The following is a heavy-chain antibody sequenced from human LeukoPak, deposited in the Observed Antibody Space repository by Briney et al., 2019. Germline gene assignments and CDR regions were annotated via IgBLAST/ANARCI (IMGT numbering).Heavy chain of an antibody. D-gene: IGHD2-2*01. V-gene: IGHV4-34*01. J-gene: IGHJ4*02. Sequence: SETLSLTCAVYGGSFRGYYWSWIREPPGHGLEWIGEINHSGSTNYNPSLKSRVTISVDTSKNQFSLKLSSVTAADTAVYYCARVMSRTSFYQHWGQGTLVTVSS. CDR3: ARVMSRTSFYQH. CDR1: GGSFRGYY. CDR2: INHSGST.